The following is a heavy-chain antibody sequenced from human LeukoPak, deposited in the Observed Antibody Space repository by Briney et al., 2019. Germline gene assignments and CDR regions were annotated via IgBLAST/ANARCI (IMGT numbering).Heavy chain of an antibody. V-gene: IGHV4-59*01. D-gene: IGHD6-13*01. CDR2: IYYSGST. J-gene: IGHJ4*02. Sequence: SETLSLTCTVSSGSISSYYGSWIRQPPGKGLEWIGYIYYSGSTNYNPSLKSRVTISVDTSKNQFSLKLSSVTAADTAVYYCAREIAAAGTFDYWGQGTLVTVSS. CDR3: AREIAAAGTFDY. CDR1: SGSISSYY.